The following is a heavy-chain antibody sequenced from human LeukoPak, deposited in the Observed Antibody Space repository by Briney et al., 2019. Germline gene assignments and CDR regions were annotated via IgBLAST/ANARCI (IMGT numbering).Heavy chain of an antibody. Sequence: PGRSLRLSCAASGLTFSSYGMHWVRQAPGKGLEWVAVIWYDGSNKYYADSVKGRFTISRDNSKNTLYLQMNSLRAEDTAVYYCARRGISGSYFSPPLDYWGQGTLVTVSS. CDR1: GLTFSSYG. CDR2: IWYDGSNK. V-gene: IGHV3-33*01. J-gene: IGHJ4*02. D-gene: IGHD1-26*01. CDR3: ARRGISGSYFSPPLDY.